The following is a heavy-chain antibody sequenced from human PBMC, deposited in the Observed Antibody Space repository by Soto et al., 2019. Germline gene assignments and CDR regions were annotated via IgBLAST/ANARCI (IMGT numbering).Heavy chain of an antibody. CDR2: ISYDGSNK. CDR3: AKLCGGDCDY. CDR1: GFTFSSYG. Sequence: QPGGSLRLSCAASGFTFSSYGMHWVRQAPGKGLEWVAVISYDGSNKYYADSVKGRFTISRDNSKNTLYLQMNSLRAEDTAVYYCAKLCGGDCDYWGQGTIVTVSS. V-gene: IGHV3-30*18. D-gene: IGHD2-21*01. J-gene: IGHJ4*02.